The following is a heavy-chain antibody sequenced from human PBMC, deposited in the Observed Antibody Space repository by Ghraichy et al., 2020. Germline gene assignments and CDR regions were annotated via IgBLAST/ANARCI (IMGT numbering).Heavy chain of an antibody. CDR1: GGSFSGYY. Sequence: SETLSLTCAVYGGSFSGYYWSWIRQPPGKGLEWIGEINHSGSTNYNPSLKSRVTISVDTSKNQFSLKLSSVTAADTAVYYCARPRRIYSSGWYDYWGQGTLVTVSS. J-gene: IGHJ4*02. V-gene: IGHV4-34*01. CDR2: INHSGST. CDR3: ARPRRIYSSGWYDY. D-gene: IGHD6-19*01.